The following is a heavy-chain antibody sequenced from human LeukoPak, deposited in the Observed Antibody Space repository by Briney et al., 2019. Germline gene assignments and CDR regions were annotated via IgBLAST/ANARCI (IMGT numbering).Heavy chain of an antibody. D-gene: IGHD3-10*01. CDR1: GYTFTSYG. CDR2: ISAYNGNT. CDR3: ATTGGYYGSGSYYFDY. V-gene: IGHV1-18*01. Sequence: ASVKVSCKASGYTFTSYGISWVRQAPGQGLEWMGWISAYNGNTNYAQKLQGRVTMTTDTSTSTAYMELRSLRSDDTAVYCCATTGGYYGSGSYYFDYWGQGTLVTVSS. J-gene: IGHJ4*02.